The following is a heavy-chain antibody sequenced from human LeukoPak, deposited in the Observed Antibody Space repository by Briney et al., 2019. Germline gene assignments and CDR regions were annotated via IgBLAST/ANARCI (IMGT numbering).Heavy chain of an antibody. CDR1: GASISSSSYY. CDR2: IYYSGST. Sequence: PSETLSLTCTVSGASISSSSYYWGWIRQPPGKGLEWIGYIYYSGSTNYNPSLKSRVTISVDTSKNQFSLKLSSVIAADTAVYYCARTTEGYCSSASCFGFSYSYYMDVWGKGTTVTISS. CDR3: ARTTEGYCSSASCFGFSYSYYMDV. V-gene: IGHV4-61*05. J-gene: IGHJ6*03. D-gene: IGHD2-2*01.